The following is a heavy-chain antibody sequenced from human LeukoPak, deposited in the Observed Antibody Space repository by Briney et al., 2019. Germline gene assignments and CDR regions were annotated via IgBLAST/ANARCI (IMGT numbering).Heavy chain of an antibody. CDR1: GFTFSSYA. D-gene: IGHD3-22*01. CDR3: ARDYYYDGSGYSPDY. Sequence: GGSLRLSCAASGFTFSSYAMHWVRQAPGKGLEWVAVISYDGSNKYYADSVKGRFTISRDNSTNTLYLQMNSLRAEDTAVYYCARDYYYDGSGYSPDYWGQGTLVTVSS. V-gene: IGHV3-30*01. J-gene: IGHJ4*02. CDR2: ISYDGSNK.